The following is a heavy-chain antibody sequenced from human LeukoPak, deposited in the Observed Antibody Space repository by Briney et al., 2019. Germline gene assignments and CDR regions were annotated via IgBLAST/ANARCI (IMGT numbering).Heavy chain of an antibody. J-gene: IGHJ6*03. CDR2: IYYSGST. CDR3: ARVGSASYYYYYMDV. D-gene: IGHD2-15*01. V-gene: IGHV4-59*01. Sequence: PSETLSLTCTVSRGSISSYYWSWIRQPPGKGLEWIGYIYYSGSTNYNPSHKSRVTISVDTSKNQFSLKLSSVTAADTAVYYCARVGSASYYYYYMDVWGKGTTVTVSS. CDR1: RGSISSYY.